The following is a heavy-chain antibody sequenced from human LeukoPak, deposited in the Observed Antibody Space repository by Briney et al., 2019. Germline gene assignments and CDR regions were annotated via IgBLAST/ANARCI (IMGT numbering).Heavy chain of an antibody. V-gene: IGHV4-34*01. D-gene: IGHD2-15*01. CDR3: ARVERLGYEDY. Sequence: SETLSLTCAVCGGSFSGYYWSWIRQPPGKGLEWIGETSHSGSTNYNPSLESRVTISADTSKNQFSLKLTSVTAADTAVYYCARVERLGYEDYWGQGTLVTVSS. CDR1: GGSFSGYY. J-gene: IGHJ4*02. CDR2: TSHSGST.